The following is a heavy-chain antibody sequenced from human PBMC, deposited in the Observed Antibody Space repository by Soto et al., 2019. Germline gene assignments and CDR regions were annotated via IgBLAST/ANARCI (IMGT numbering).Heavy chain of an antibody. CDR3: ASGVEMATNIDY. Sequence: SETLSLTCTVSGGSISSGGYYWSWIRQHPGKGLEWIGYIYYSGSTYYNPSLKSRVTISVDTSKNQFSLKLSSVTAADTAVYYCASGVEMATNIDYWGQGTLVTVSS. CDR2: IYYSGST. V-gene: IGHV4-31*03. J-gene: IGHJ4*02. D-gene: IGHD5-12*01. CDR1: GGSISSGGYY.